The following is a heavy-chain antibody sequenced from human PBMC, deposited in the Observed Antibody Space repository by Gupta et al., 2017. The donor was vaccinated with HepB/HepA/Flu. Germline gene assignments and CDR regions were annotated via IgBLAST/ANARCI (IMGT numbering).Heavy chain of an antibody. Sequence: EVQLLESGGGLVQPGGSLRLSCAASGSTFSSYAMSWVRQAPVKGLEWVSAIRGNGGRTYYADSVKGRFTISRDNAMDTLSLQMNSLRAEDTAVYYCVKEGSGPSAENWGQGTLVTVS. CDR3: VKEGSGPSAEN. V-gene: IGHV3-23*01. J-gene: IGHJ1*01. D-gene: IGHD3-3*01. CDR2: IRGNGGRT. CDR1: GSTFSSYA.